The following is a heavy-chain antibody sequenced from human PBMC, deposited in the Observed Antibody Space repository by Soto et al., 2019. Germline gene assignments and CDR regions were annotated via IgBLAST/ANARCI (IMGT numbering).Heavy chain of an antibody. CDR2: IWYDGSNK. CDR1: GFTFSSYG. CDR3: AKDRLTHYGYFDY. D-gene: IGHD3-10*01. J-gene: IGHJ4*02. Sequence: QVQLVESGGGVVQPGRSLRLSCAASGFTFSSYGMHWVRQAPGKGLEWVAVIWYDGSNKYYADSVKGRFTISRDNSKNTLYLQMNSLRAEDTAVYYCAKDRLTHYGYFDYWGQGTLVTVSS. V-gene: IGHV3-33*06.